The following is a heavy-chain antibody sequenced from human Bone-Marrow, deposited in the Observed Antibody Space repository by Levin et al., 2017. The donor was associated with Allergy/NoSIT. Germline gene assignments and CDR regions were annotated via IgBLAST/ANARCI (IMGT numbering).Heavy chain of an antibody. D-gene: IGHD2-8*01. CDR1: GFTFSSYS. Sequence: ASVKVSCAASGFTFSSYSMNWVRQAPGKGLEWVSSISSSSSYIYYADSVKGRFTISRDNAKNSLYLQMNSLRAEDTAVYYCARNMLNYYYGMDVWGQGTTVTVSS. CDR2: ISSSSSYI. V-gene: IGHV3-21*01. J-gene: IGHJ6*02. CDR3: ARNMLNYYYGMDV.